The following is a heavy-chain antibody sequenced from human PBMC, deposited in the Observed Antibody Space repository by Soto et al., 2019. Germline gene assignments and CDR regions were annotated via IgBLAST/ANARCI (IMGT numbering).Heavy chain of an antibody. CDR1: GFTFDDYA. V-gene: IGHV3-9*01. CDR3: AKDSNYYYGMDV. CDR2: ISWNSGSI. Sequence: GGSLRLSCGASGFTFDDYAMHWVRQAPGKGLEWVSGISWNSGSIGYADSVKGRFTISRDNAKNSLYLQMNSLRAEDTALYYCAKDSNYYYGMDVWGQGTTVTVSS. J-gene: IGHJ6*02.